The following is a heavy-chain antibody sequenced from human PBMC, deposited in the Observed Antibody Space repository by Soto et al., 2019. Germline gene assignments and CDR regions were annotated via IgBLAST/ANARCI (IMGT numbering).Heavy chain of an antibody. Sequence: TLSLTCTVSGASISGYYWSWIRQPPGKGLEWIGYVTHSGTAYSIPSLNGRLTLSVDSSQTQFSLKLTSVTAADSAFYYCARIRWAQSSLDYWGRGILVTVSS. J-gene: IGHJ4*02. CDR3: ARIRWAQSSLDY. V-gene: IGHV4-30-2*01. CDR1: GASISGYY. CDR2: VTHSGTA. D-gene: IGHD6-19*01.